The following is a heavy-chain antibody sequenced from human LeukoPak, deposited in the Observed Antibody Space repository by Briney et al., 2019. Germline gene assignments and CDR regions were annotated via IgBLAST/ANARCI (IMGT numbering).Heavy chain of an antibody. V-gene: IGHV3-23*01. CDR2: ISGSGSST. J-gene: IGHJ5*02. CDR1: GFTFSSYA. D-gene: IGHD2-2*02. Sequence: PGGSLRLSCAASGFTFSSYAMSWVRQAPGKGLEWVSVISGSGSSTYYADSVKGRFTISRDNSKNTLYLQMNSLRAEDTAVYYCAKHRCTSTSCYTGWFDPWGQGTLVTVSS. CDR3: AKHRCTSTSCYTGWFDP.